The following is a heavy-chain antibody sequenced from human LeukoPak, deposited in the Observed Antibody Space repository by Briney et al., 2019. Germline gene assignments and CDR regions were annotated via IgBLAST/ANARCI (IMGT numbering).Heavy chain of an antibody. Sequence: GGSLRLSCAASGFTVNSNYMSWVRQAPGKGLEWVSLINSGGYTYYADSVKGRFTISRDNSKNTLYLQMNSLRAEDTAVYYCTRDRSSLSGETDYWGQGTLVTVSS. CDR3: TRDRSSLSGETDY. D-gene: IGHD3-16*01. V-gene: IGHV3-66*01. J-gene: IGHJ4*02. CDR2: INSGGYT. CDR1: GFTVNSNY.